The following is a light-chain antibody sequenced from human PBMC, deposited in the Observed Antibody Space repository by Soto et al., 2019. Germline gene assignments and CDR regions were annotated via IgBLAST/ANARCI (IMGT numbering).Light chain of an antibody. V-gene: IGKV3-11*01. CDR1: QGISSY. CDR2: DAS. J-gene: IGKJ4*01. Sequence: TQSPSSLSASVGDRVTITCRASQGISSYLAWYQQKVGQAPRLLIYDASNRATGIPARFSGSGSGTDFTLTISSLEPEDFAVYYCQQRSTWPLTFGGGTKVEIK. CDR3: QQRSTWPLT.